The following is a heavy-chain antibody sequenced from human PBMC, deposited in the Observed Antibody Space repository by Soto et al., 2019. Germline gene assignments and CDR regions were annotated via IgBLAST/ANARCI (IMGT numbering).Heavy chain of an antibody. CDR2: IYPGGSVT. D-gene: IGHD6-13*01. V-gene: IGHV5-51*01. CDR3: ARRGSSSTPIGYYYYGMDV. J-gene: IGHJ6*02. Sequence: GESLKISCQGSGYSFTSYWIGWVRQMPGKGLEWMGIIYPGGSVTRYSPSFQGQVTISADKSISTAYLRWSSLKASDTAMYYCARRGSSSTPIGYYYYGMDVCGQGTTVTVSS. CDR1: GYSFTSYW.